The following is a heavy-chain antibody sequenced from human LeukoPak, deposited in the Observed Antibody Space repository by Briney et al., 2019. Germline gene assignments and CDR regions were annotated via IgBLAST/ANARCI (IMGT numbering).Heavy chain of an antibody. V-gene: IGHV3-30*15. Sequence: GGSLSLSCAASGFTLRCYGMQWVRQAPGKGLEWEAVMSDDGSVKQYADRFEGRLTLSRNNHKNTVSLQSSGLRSVDTGVCFCVREQPGNGSSGFDYWARGTVL. CDR2: MSDDGSVK. D-gene: IGHD6-6*01. J-gene: IGHJ4*02. CDR3: VREQPGNGSSGFDY. CDR1: GFTLRCYG.